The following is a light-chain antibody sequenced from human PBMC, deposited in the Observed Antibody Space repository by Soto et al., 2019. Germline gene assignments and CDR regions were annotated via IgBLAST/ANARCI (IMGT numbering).Light chain of an antibody. Sequence: DIQMTQYPTTLAGPVGDRVTITCRPSHTISSWLAWYQQKTGKAPKLLIYKATTLKSGVPSTFSGSGSGTDFTLTLSSLQPEDFATYYCQQSKNYTITVGQGTKLDIK. V-gene: IGKV1-5*03. CDR1: HTISSW. CDR3: QQSKNYTIT. CDR2: KAT. J-gene: IGKJ5*01.